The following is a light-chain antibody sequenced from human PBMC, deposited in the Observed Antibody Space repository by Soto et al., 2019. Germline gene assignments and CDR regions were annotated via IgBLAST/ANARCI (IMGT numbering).Light chain of an antibody. CDR2: GAS. Sequence: IVMTQSPPTLSPSPVHSATLSCGARQSVSNILTWYQQKPGQPPRLLISGASTRGTGVPGRFSGSASGTDFTLTINRLAPEDFAVYYCQLYGNSPPFGQGTRLEIK. CDR3: QLYGNSPP. J-gene: IGKJ5*01. CDR1: QSVSNI. V-gene: IGKV3-15*01.